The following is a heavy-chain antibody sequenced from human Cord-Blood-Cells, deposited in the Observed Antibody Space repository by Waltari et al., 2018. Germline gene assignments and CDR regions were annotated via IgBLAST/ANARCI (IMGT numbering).Heavy chain of an antibody. J-gene: IGHJ4*02. CDR1: GGSFSGYY. CDR3: ARAVRAAADY. V-gene: IGHV4-34*01. CDR2: INHSGST. D-gene: IGHD6-13*01. Sequence: QVQLQQWGAGLLKPSETLSHTCAVYGGSFSGYYWSWIRQPPGKGLEWIGEINHSGSTNYNPSLKSRVTISVDTSKNQFSLKLSSVTAADTAVYYCARAVRAAADYWGQGTLVTVSS.